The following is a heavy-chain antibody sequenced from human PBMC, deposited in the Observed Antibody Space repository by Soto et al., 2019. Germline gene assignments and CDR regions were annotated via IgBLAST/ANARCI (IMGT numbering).Heavy chain of an antibody. Sequence: TLSITCTVSGGSISSGGYYWSWIRQHPGKGLEWIGYIYYSGSTYYNPSLKSRVTISVDTSKNQFSLKLSSVTAADTAVYYCASGGSGSYGDFDYWGQGTLVTVSS. J-gene: IGHJ4*02. CDR2: IYYSGST. V-gene: IGHV4-31*03. D-gene: IGHD3-10*01. CDR1: GGSISSGGYY. CDR3: ASGGSGSYGDFDY.